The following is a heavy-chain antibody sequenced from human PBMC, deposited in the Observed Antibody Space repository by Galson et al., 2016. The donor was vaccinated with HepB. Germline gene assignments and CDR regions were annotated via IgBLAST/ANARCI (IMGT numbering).Heavy chain of an antibody. CDR3: ASRSDGVPYH. J-gene: IGHJ4*02. Sequence: SLRLSCAVSGLSFQNYAMHWVRQAPGKGLEWVANIKQDGSEKYYVDSAKGRFTISRDNSKNSLYLQMNSLRAEDTAVYYCASRSDGVPYHWGQGTLVTVSS. D-gene: IGHD4-17*01. CDR2: IKQDGSEK. V-gene: IGHV3-7*03. CDR1: GLSFQNYA.